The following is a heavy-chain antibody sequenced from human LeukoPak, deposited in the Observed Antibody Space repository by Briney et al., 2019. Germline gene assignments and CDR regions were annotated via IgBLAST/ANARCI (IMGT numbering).Heavy chain of an antibody. Sequence: ASVKVSCKASGYTFTGYYVHWVRQAPGQGLEWMGWINPNGGGTNYAQKFQGRVTITRDTSISTAYMELSRLRSDDTAVYYCARVRDYSYGFDSWGQGTLVTVSS. D-gene: IGHD5-18*01. J-gene: IGHJ4*02. V-gene: IGHV1-2*02. CDR3: ARVRDYSYGFDS. CDR2: INPNGGGT. CDR1: GYTFTGYY.